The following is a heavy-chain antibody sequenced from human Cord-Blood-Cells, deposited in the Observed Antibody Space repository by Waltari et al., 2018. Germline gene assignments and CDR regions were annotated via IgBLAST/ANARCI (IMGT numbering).Heavy chain of an antibody. J-gene: IGHJ2*01. CDR1: GGSIRSGDSY. Sequence: QVQLQESGPGLVKPSQTLSLTCPVSGGSIRSGDSYWSWIRQPPGKGLEWIGYIYYSGSTYYNPSLKSRVTISVDTSKNQFSLKLSSVTAADTAVYYCARVSSHWYWYFDLWGRGTLVTVSS. V-gene: IGHV4-30-4*01. CDR3: ARVSSHWYWYFDL. D-gene: IGHD1-1*01. CDR2: IYYSGST.